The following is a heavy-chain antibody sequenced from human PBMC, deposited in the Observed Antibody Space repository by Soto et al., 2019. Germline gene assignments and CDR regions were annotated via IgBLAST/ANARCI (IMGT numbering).Heavy chain of an antibody. V-gene: IGHV1-69*12. CDR1: GGTFGNSA. CDR2: IVPMFGTA. J-gene: IGHJ5*02. CDR3: ERDCDPESAFWRGHLCGGRFDP. D-gene: IGHD3-3*01. Sequence: QVQLVQSGAEVKKPGSSVNVSCKTSGGTFGNSAVAWVRQAPGQGLEWKGGIVPMFGTAHYAQKFQGRLTITADDSKSTAHMQLRRLRSDDTAVYYCERDCDPESAFWRGHLCGGRFDPWGQGTLVTVSS.